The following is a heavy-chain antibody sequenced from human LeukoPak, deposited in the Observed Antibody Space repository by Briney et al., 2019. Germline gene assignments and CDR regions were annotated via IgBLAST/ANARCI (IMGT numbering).Heavy chain of an antibody. CDR3: ARVNRGGDWFDP. CDR1: GYTFTSYG. Sequence: ASVKVSCKASGYTFTSYGISWVRQAPGQGLEWMGWISAYNGNTNYAQKLQGRVTMTTDTSTSTAYMELRSLRSDATAVYYCARVNRGGDWFDPWGQGTLVTVSS. J-gene: IGHJ5*02. V-gene: IGHV1-18*01. CDR2: ISAYNGNT. D-gene: IGHD3-10*01.